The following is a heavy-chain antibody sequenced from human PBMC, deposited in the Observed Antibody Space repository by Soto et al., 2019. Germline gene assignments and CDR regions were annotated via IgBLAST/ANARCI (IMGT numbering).Heavy chain of an antibody. CDR1: GYTFTSYA. Sequence: AASVKVSCKASGYTFTSYAMHWVRQAPGQRLEWMGWINAGNGNTKYSQKFQGRVTITRDTSASTAYMELSSLRSEDTAVYYCARGPHDYSNYDYWGQGTLVTVSS. J-gene: IGHJ4*02. V-gene: IGHV1-3*01. CDR3: ARGPHDYSNYDY. CDR2: INAGNGNT. D-gene: IGHD4-4*01.